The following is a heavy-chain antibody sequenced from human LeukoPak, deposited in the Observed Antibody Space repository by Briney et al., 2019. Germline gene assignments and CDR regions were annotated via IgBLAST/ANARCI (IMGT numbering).Heavy chain of an antibody. CDR2: ISGSGGST. V-gene: IGHV3-23*01. D-gene: IGHD2-2*02. J-gene: IGHJ4*02. CDR3: AXXQTPYCSSTSCYNFDY. CDR1: GFTFSSYA. Sequence: GGSLRLSCAASGFTFSSYAMSWVRQAPGKGLEWVSAISGSGGSTYYADSVKGRFTISRDNSKSTLYLQINSLRAEDTAVYYXAXXQTPYCSSTSCYNFDYWGQGTLVTVSS.